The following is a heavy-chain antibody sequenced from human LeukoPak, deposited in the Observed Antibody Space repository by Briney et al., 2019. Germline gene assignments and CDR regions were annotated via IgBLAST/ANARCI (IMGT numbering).Heavy chain of an antibody. CDR1: GFTSSSYW. D-gene: IGHD3-16*01. J-gene: IGHJ5*02. CDR3: ARALMGWFDP. V-gene: IGHV3-7*01. CDR2: IKQDGSEK. Sequence: GGSLRLSCAASGFTSSSYWMSWVRQAPGKGLEWVANIKQDGSEKYYVDSVKGRFTISRDNAKNSLYLQMNSLRAEDTAVYYCARALMGWFDPWGQGTLVTVSS.